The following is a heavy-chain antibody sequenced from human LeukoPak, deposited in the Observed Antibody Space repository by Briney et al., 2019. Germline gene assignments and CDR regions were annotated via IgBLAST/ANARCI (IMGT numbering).Heavy chain of an antibody. CDR2: IWYDGSNK. CDR1: GFTFSSYG. V-gene: IGHV3-33*01. Sequence: GGSLRLSCAPPGFTFSSYGMHWVRQAPGKVLEWVAVIWYDGSNKYYADSVKGRFTISRDNSKNTLYLQMNSLRAEDTAVYYCARTTVTTLLIDYWGQGTLVTVSS. J-gene: IGHJ4*02. D-gene: IGHD4-17*01. CDR3: ARTTVTTLLIDY.